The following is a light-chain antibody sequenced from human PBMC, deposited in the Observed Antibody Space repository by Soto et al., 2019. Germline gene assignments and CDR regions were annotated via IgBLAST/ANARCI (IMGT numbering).Light chain of an antibody. Sequence: QSALTQPASVSGSPGQSITISCTGPSGDVLSYDGVSWYQHHPGKAPKLLIYEGNKRPSGVSDRFSGPKSGHMASLTISGLHAEDEADYYCCLYAYVNGWLFGGGTKLTVL. CDR3: CLYAYVNGWL. V-gene: IGLV2-23*01. CDR1: SGDVLSYDG. CDR2: EGN. J-gene: IGLJ3*02.